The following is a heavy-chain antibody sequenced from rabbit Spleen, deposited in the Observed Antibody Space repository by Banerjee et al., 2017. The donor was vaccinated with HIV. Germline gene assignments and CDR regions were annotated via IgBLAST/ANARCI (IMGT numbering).Heavy chain of an antibody. D-gene: IGHD1-1*01. Sequence: QSLEESGGDLVKPGASLTLTCKASGFDFSSRYYMSWVRQAPGKGLEWIGCIGTGSGTTYYASWAKGRFTISKTSSTTVTLQATSLTAADTATYFCATGYSDIYFNLWGPGTLVTVS. J-gene: IGHJ4*01. CDR1: GFDFSSRYY. V-gene: IGHV1S40*01. CDR3: ATGYSDIYFNL. CDR2: IGTGSGTT.